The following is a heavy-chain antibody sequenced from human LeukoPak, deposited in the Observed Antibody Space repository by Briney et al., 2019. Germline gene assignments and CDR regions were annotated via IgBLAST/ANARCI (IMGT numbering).Heavy chain of an antibody. Sequence: GGSLRLSCAASGFTFSSYSMNWVRQAPGKGLEWVSSISSSSSYIYYADSVKGRFTISRDNAKNSLYLQMNSLRAEDTAVYYCARDLYYYDSSGYYVFDYWGQGTLVTVSS. CDR3: ARDLYYYDSSGYYVFDY. CDR2: ISSSSSYI. D-gene: IGHD3-22*01. V-gene: IGHV3-21*01. CDR1: GFTFSSYS. J-gene: IGHJ4*02.